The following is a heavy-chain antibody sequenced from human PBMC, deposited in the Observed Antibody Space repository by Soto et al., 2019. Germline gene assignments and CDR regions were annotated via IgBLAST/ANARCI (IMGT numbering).Heavy chain of an antibody. CDR3: ARDRGERDLRAPPDV. CDR2: ISSGSSRK. J-gene: IGHJ1*01. D-gene: IGHD3-10*01. Sequence: EVQLVESGGGLVKPGGSLRLSCAASRFRYSAYSMNWVRQAPGMGLEWVSSISSGSSRKYYADSVKGRFTISRDNAQNSLYLQMNSLRADDTAVYFCARDRGERDLRAPPDVWGQGTLVTVSS. CDR1: RFRYSAYS. V-gene: IGHV3-21*01.